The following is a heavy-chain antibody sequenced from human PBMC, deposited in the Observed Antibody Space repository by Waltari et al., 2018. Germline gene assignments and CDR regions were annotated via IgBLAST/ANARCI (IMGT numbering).Heavy chain of an antibody. V-gene: IGHV1-69*01. J-gene: IGHJ3*02. CDR2: IIPISGPA. CDR3: ARARNDILTGYYLAFDI. D-gene: IGHD3-9*01. CDR1: GGSFSSYA. Sequence: HVQLVQSGAEVKKPGSSVKVSCKGSGGSFSSYAITWVRQAPGQGLEWMGGIIPISGPADYAQKFQGRVTMTADESTSTAYMELSSLRSEDTAVYYCARARNDILTGYYLAFDIWGQGTMVTVSS.